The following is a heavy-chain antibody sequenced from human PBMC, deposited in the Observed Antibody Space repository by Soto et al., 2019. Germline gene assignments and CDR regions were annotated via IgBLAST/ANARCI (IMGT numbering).Heavy chain of an antibody. CDR1: GGTFSSYT. D-gene: IGHD1-20*01. Sequence: ASVKVSCKASGGTFSSYTISWVRQAPGQGLEWMGRIIPILGIANYAQKFQGRVTITADKSTSTAYMELSSLRSEDTAVYYCARGPTGRLITGTTYNWFDPWGQGTLVTVSS. CDR3: ARGPTGRLITGTTYNWFDP. V-gene: IGHV1-69*02. CDR2: IIPILGIA. J-gene: IGHJ5*02.